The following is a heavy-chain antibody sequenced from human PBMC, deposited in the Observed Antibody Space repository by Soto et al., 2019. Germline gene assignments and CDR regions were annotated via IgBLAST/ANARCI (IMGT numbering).Heavy chain of an antibody. J-gene: IGHJ4*02. CDR1: GFSFGTYA. CDR2: ITNSGGGT. Sequence: PVGSLRLSCAASGFSFGTYAMSWVRQAPGKGLEWVSAITNSGGGTYYADSVEGRFTISRDNSKNTLYLQMNSLRAEDTAVYYCAKLSPQNYFDYWGQGAQVTVSS. V-gene: IGHV3-23*01. CDR3: AKLSPQNYFDY.